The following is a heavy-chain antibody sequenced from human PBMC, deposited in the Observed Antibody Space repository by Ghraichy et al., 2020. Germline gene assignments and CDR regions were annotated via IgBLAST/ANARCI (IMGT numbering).Heavy chain of an antibody. CDR3: ARDHSAGRGIPGVGYYYYYGMDV. J-gene: IGHJ6*02. CDR1: GFTFSSYS. Sequence: GGSLRLSCAASGFTFSSYSMNWVRQAPGKGLEWVSSISSSSSYIYYADSVKGRFTISRDNAKNSLYLQMNSLRAEDTAVYYCARDHSAGRGIPGVGYYYYYGMDVWGQGTTVTVSS. CDR2: ISSSSSYI. V-gene: IGHV3-21*01. D-gene: IGHD3-10*01.